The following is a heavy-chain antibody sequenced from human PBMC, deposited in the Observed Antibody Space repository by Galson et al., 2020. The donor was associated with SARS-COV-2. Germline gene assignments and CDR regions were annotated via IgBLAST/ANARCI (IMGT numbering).Heavy chain of an antibody. D-gene: IGHD1-26*01. V-gene: IGHV3-30*04. CDR1: GFTFSSYA. J-gene: IGHJ5*02. Sequence: GGSLRLSCAASGFTFSSYAMHWVRQAPGKGLEWEAVISYDGSNKYYADSVKGRFTISRDNSKNTLYLQMNSLRAEDTAVYYCACEGSYYLEGWFDPWGQGTLVTVSS. CDR3: ACEGSYYLEGWFDP. CDR2: ISYDGSNK.